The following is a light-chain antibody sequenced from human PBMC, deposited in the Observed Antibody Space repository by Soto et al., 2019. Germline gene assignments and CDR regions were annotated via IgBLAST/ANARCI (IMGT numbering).Light chain of an antibody. Sequence: EIVMTQSPAILSVSPGERATLSCRASQSVNSDLAWYQQKPGQAPRLLIYGASTRATGVPARFSGSGSGTEFTLSVSSLQSEDFSVYYCHQYNNWPTFGEGTKVEIK. CDR2: GAS. CDR3: HQYNNWPT. J-gene: IGKJ1*01. V-gene: IGKV3-15*01. CDR1: QSVNSD.